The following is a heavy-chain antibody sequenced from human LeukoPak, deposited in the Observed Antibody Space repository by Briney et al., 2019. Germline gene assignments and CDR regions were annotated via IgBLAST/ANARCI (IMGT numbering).Heavy chain of an antibody. CDR3: ARQAVAAAVDY. J-gene: IGHJ4*02. CDR1: GGSFSGDY. V-gene: IGHV4-34*01. Sequence: PLETLSLTCAVYGGSFSGDYWSWFRQPPGKGLEWIGEINHSGSTNYNPSLESRVTISVDTSKNQFSLKLSSVTAADTAVYYCARQAVAAAVDYWGQGTLVTVSS. D-gene: IGHD6-13*01. CDR2: INHSGST.